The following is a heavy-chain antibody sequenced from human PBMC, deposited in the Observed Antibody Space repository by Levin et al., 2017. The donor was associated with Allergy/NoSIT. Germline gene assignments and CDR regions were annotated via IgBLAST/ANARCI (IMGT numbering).Heavy chain of an antibody. CDR1: GGSISSYY. Sequence: SETLSLTCTVSGGSISSYYWSWIRQPPGKGLEWIGYIYYSGSTNYNPSLKSRVTISVDTSKNQFSLKLSSVTAADTAVYYCARTRGSTAMGFYYYSYYGMDVWGQGTTVTVSS. D-gene: IGHD5-18*01. CDR2: IYYSGST. CDR3: ARTRGSTAMGFYYYSYYGMDV. J-gene: IGHJ6*02. V-gene: IGHV4-59*01.